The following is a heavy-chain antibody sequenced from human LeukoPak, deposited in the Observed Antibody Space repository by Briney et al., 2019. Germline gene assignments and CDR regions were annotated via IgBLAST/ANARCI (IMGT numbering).Heavy chain of an antibody. V-gene: IGHV3-30-3*01. J-gene: IGHJ6*02. Sequence: PGRSLRLSCAASGFTFSSYAMHWVRQAPGKGLEWVAVISYDGSNKYYADSVKGRFTISRDNSKNTLYLQMNSLRAEDTAVYYCARDLGDIVVVPAAIRQYYYYGMDVWGQGTTVTVSS. CDR2: ISYDGSNK. D-gene: IGHD2-2*01. CDR3: ARDLGDIVVVPAAIRQYYYYGMDV. CDR1: GFTFSSYA.